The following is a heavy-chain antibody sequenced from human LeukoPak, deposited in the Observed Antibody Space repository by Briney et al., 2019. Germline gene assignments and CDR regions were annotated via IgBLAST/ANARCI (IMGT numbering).Heavy chain of an antibody. CDR3: VRDPGELIVATTFDY. V-gene: IGHV1-18*01. J-gene: IGHJ4*02. CDR1: GYDFISYG. D-gene: IGHD5-12*01. CDR2: ISASNGNT. Sequence: ASVKVSCETSGYDFISYGFSWVRQAPGQGLEGMGWISASNGNTKYSQKFQGRVTMTTDSSTNTAYMDLRSLRFDDTAVYYCVRDPGELIVATTFDYWGQGTLVTVSS.